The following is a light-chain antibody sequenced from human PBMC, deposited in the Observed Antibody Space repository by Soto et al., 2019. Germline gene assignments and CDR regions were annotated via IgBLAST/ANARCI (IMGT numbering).Light chain of an antibody. CDR3: ISHAGSNPV. V-gene: IGLV2-8*01. CDR1: SSDVGGYDH. Sequence: QSALTQPPSASGSPGQSVTISCTGTSSDVGGYDHVSWLQQHPGRAPKFLIYEVNKRPSGVPDRFSGSKSGNTASLTVSGLQAEDEADYYCISHAGSNPVFGSGTKLTVL. CDR2: EVN. J-gene: IGLJ1*01.